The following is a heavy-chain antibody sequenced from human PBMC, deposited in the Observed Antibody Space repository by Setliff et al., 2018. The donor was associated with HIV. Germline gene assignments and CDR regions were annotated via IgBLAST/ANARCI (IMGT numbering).Heavy chain of an antibody. Sequence: SETLSLTCSVSGASISTGEYYWSWVRQYPGRGLEWIGYIYHTGGTSYNPSLRSRLSVSLDTSRNQFSLKLTSVTAADTAIYYCARYHIGGIQYFQHWGQGTLVTVSS. CDR2: IYHTGGT. D-gene: IGHD2-21*01. CDR3: ARYHIGGIQYFQH. J-gene: IGHJ1*01. V-gene: IGHV4-30-4*01. CDR1: GASISTGEYY.